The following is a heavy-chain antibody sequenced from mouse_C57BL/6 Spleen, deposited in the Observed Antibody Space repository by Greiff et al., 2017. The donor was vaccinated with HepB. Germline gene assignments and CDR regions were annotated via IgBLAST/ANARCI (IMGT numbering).Heavy chain of an antibody. CDR3: ARNYGSSYNWYFDV. J-gene: IGHJ1*03. Sequence: VMLVESGPGLVQPSQSLSITCTVSGFSLTSYGVHWVRQSPGKGLEWLGVIWSGGSTDYNAAVISRLSISKDNSKSQVFFKMNSLQADDTAIYYCARNYGSSYNWYFDVWGTGTTVTVSS. CDR2: IWSGGST. V-gene: IGHV2-2*01. D-gene: IGHD1-1*01. CDR1: GFSLTSYG.